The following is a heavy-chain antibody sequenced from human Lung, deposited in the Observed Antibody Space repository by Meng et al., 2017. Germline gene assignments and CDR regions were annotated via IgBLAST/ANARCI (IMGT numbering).Heavy chain of an antibody. CDR1: GFTFNTYA. J-gene: IGHJ2*01. CDR3: ARDKPPNDV. CDR2: MSFDGAQI. Sequence: VELVESGGGVVQPGGSLGLSCAASGFTFNTYAMHWVRQAPGKGLEWVSLMSFDGAQIYYSDSVRGRFTISRDNSKNTLYLQMNSLRAEDTAVYYCARDKPPNDVWGRGTLVTVSS. V-gene: IGHV3-30*01.